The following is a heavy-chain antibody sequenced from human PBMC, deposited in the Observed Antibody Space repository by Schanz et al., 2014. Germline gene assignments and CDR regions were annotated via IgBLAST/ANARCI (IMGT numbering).Heavy chain of an antibody. V-gene: IGHV4-31*03. CDR2: IFFSGAT. J-gene: IGHJ4*02. D-gene: IGHD1-26*01. Sequence: QLQLQESGPGLVKPSETLSLTCTVSGGSISSSSYYWTWIRQHPGKGLEWIGYIFFSGATHQNPSPKSRISISIDTAKNQFSLDLTSVTAADTAVYYCARGGFWGSYYGLFDYWGQGALVTVSS. CDR3: ARGGFWGSYYGLFDY. CDR1: GGSISSSSYY.